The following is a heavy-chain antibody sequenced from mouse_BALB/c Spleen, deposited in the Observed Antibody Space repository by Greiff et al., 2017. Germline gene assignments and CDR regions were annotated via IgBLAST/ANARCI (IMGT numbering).Heavy chain of an antibody. D-gene: IGHD3-3*01. CDR2: IDPENGNT. Sequence: EVKLQESGAELVRPGALVKLSCKASGFNIKDYYMHWVKQRPEQGLEWIGWIDPENGNTIYDPKFQGKASITADTSSNTAYLQLSSLTSEDTAVYYCARRGTGPRAMDYWGQGTAVTVSS. V-gene: IGHV14-1*02. CDR3: ARRGTGPRAMDY. CDR1: GFNIKDYY. J-gene: IGHJ4*01.